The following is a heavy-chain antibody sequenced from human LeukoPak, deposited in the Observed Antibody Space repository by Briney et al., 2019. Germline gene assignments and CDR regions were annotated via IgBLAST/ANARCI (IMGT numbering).Heavy chain of an antibody. J-gene: IGHJ4*02. Sequence: GGSLRLSCAASGFTFSSYGMHWVRQAPGKGLEWVAFIRYDGSNKYYAGSVKGRFTISRDNAKNSLYLQMNSLRAEDTAVYYCARGGSSGWDVDYWGQGTLVTVSS. CDR2: IRYDGSNK. CDR1: GFTFSSYG. CDR3: ARGGSSGWDVDY. V-gene: IGHV3-30*02. D-gene: IGHD6-19*01.